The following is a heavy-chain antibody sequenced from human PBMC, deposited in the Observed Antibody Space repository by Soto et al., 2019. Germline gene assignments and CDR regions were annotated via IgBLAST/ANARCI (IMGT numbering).Heavy chain of an antibody. Sequence: QITLKESGPTLVKPTQTLTLTCTFSGFSLSTSGVGVGWIRQPPGKALEWLAVIYWDDSKTYSPSLKSRLTITKDTSIDQVVLTMTNMDPVDTATYYCGHKGSGSRAIDYWGQGALVTVSS. CDR1: GFSLSTSGVG. D-gene: IGHD3-10*01. CDR3: GHKGSGSRAIDY. V-gene: IGHV2-5*02. J-gene: IGHJ4*02. CDR2: IYWDDSK.